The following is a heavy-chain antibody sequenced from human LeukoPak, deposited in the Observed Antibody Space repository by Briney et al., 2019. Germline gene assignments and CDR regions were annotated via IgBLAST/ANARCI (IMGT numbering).Heavy chain of an antibody. D-gene: IGHD5-18*01. J-gene: IGHJ4*02. CDR1: GYTFTDYY. Sequence: ASVKVSCKASGYTFTDYYMHWVRQAPGQGLEWMGWINPNSGGTNYAQKFQGRVTMTRDTSISTAYMELSRLTSGDTVVYYCAREPVDTPMVTSFDYWGQGTLVTVSS. V-gene: IGHV1-2*02. CDR2: INPNSGGT. CDR3: AREPVDTPMVTSFDY.